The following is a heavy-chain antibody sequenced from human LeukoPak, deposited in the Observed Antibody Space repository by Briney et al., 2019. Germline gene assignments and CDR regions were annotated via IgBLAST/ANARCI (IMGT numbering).Heavy chain of an antibody. CDR1: GFTFSSYD. D-gene: IGHD6-13*01. J-gene: IGHJ4*02. Sequence: PGGSLRLSCAASGFTFSSYDMHWVRHATAKGLEWVSAIGAAGDTYYPGSVKGRFTISRENAKNSLYLQMNSLRAGDTAVYYCARGGPAVGIAAAGTFDYWGQGTLVTVSS. V-gene: IGHV3-13*01. CDR3: ARGGPAVGIAAAGTFDY. CDR2: IGAAGDT.